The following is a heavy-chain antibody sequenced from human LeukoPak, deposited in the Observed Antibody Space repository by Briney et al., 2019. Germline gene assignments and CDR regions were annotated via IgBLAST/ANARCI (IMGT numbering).Heavy chain of an antibody. CDR2: IYHSGST. Sequence: SETLSLTCTVSGYSISSGYYWGWIRQPPGKGLEWIGSIYHSGSTYYNPSLKSRVTISVDTSKNQFSLKLSSVTAADTAVYYCAKDLAKELLYRRGKYYFDYWGQGILVTVPS. V-gene: IGHV4-38-2*02. D-gene: IGHD3-3*01. J-gene: IGHJ4*02. CDR1: GYSISSGYY. CDR3: AKDLAKELLYRRGKYYFDY.